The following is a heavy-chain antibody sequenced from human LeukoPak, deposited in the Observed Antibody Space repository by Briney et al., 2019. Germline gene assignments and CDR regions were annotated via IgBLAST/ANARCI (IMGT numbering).Heavy chain of an antibody. D-gene: IGHD3-10*01. CDR1: GFTFSSYW. Sequence: GGSLRLSCAASGFTFSSYWMSWVRQAPGKGLEWVANIKHDGSEKYYVDSVKGRFTISRDNAKNSLYLQMNSLRAEDTAVYYCARDLLVRGVSTIDYWGQGTLVTVSS. CDR2: IKHDGSEK. V-gene: IGHV3-7*01. CDR3: ARDLLVRGVSTIDY. J-gene: IGHJ4*02.